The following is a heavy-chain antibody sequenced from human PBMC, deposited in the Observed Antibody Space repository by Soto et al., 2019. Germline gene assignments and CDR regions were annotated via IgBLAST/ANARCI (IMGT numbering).Heavy chain of an antibody. CDR1: GFAISRGYY. CDR2: IYPSVSS. Sequence: KTSETLSLTCSVSGFAISRGYYWSWVRQPPGKGLEWIGSIYPSVSSYRNPSLATRLRLSIDTSKNQFTLNLTSVTAADTALYFCAREKVGTTFFDNWGQGSQGTVS. J-gene: IGHJ4*02. V-gene: IGHV4-38-2*02. CDR3: AREKVGTTFFDN. D-gene: IGHD1-1*01.